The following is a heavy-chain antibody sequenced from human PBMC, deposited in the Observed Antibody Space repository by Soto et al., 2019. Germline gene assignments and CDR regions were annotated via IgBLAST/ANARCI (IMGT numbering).Heavy chain of an antibody. Sequence: EVQLVESGGGLVQPGGSLRLSCAASGFTVSSNYMSWVRQAPGKGLEWVSVIYSGGSTYYADSVKGRFTISRDNYKNTLYLQMNSLRAEDTAVYYCARATYYDYIWGSYRFDYWGQGTLVTVSS. J-gene: IGHJ4*02. CDR3: ARATYYDYIWGSYRFDY. V-gene: IGHV3-66*01. D-gene: IGHD3-16*01. CDR1: GFTVSSNY. CDR2: IYSGGST.